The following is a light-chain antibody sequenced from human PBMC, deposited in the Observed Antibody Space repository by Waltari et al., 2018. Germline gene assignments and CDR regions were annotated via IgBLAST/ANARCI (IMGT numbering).Light chain of an antibody. J-gene: IGKJ2*01. CDR3: QQGGGPLRFT. Sequence: EIVLTQSPATLSLSPGERATLSCRASQSISSTYLAWYQQKPGQAPRLLIYGASRRATGIPDRFSGSGSGTDFTLSISRLEPEDFAVYYCQQGGGPLRFTFGQGTKLEIK. V-gene: IGKV3-20*01. CDR2: GAS. CDR1: QSISSTY.